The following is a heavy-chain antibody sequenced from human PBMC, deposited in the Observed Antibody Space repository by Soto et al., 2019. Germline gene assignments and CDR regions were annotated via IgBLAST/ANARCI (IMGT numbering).Heavy chain of an antibody. CDR3: AKVKDSSSWIYYYYYGMDV. V-gene: IGHV3-30*18. CDR1: GFTFSSYG. Sequence: QVQLVESGGGVVQPGRSLRLSCAASGFTFSSYGMHWVRQAPGKGLEWVAVISYDGSNKYYADSVKGRFTISRDNSKNPLYLQRNSLRAEDTAVYYCAKVKDSSSWIYYYYYGMDVWGQGTTVTVSS. D-gene: IGHD6-13*01. J-gene: IGHJ6*02. CDR2: ISYDGSNK.